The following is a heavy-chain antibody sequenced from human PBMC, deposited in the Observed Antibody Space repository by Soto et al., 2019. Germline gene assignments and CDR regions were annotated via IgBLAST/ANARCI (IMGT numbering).Heavy chain of an antibody. CDR1: GYTFTSYA. D-gene: IGHD4-4*01. V-gene: IGHV7-4-1*01. CDR2: INTNTGNP. J-gene: IGHJ6*02. CDR3: ARSKMTTVTTSRRAYYNYGRDV. Sequence: ASVKVSCKASGYTFTSYAMNWVRQAPGQGLEWMGWINTNTGNPTYAQGFTGRFVFSLDTSVSTAYLRICSLKAEDTAVYYCARSKMTTVTTSRRAYYNYGRDVGGQGTRVTVSS.